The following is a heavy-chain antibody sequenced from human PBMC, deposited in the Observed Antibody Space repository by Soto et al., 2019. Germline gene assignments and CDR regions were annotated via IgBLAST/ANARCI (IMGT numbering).Heavy chain of an antibody. D-gene: IGHD5-12*01. J-gene: IGHJ4*02. V-gene: IGHV3-23*01. CDR3: AKDVAHRVATPFDY. Sequence: EVQLLESGGGVVQPGGSLRLSCAASGFTFSSYAMSWVRQAPGKGLEWVSAISGGGGSTYYADYVKGRFTISRDNSKNALYLQMNSLRAEDTAVYYCAKDVAHRVATPFDYWGQGTLVTVSS. CDR1: GFTFSSYA. CDR2: ISGGGGST.